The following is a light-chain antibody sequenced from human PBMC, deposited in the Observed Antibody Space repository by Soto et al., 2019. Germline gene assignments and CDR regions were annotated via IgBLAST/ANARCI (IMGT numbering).Light chain of an antibody. CDR1: QSVSSY. CDR3: KQRSNWPLT. CDR2: DAS. V-gene: IGKV3-11*01. J-gene: IGKJ4*01. Sequence: EIVLTQSPATLSLSPGERATLSCRASQSVSSYLAWYQQKPGQAPRLLIYDASNRATGITARFSGSGSGTDFTLTISSLENEDFAVYYCKQRSNWPLTFGGGSKVDIK.